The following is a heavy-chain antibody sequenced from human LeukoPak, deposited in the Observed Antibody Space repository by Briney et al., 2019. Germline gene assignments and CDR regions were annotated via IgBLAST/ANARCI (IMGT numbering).Heavy chain of an antibody. J-gene: IGHJ5*02. CDR2: ISGSGGST. Sequence: GESLRLSCAASGFTFSSYAMSWVRQAPGKGLEWVSVISGSGGSTYYADSVKGRFTISRDNSKNTLYLQMNSLRAEDTAVYYCAKDPRELGHNWFDPWGQGTLVTVSS. CDR3: AKDPRELGHNWFDP. CDR1: GFTFSSYA. D-gene: IGHD3-10*01. V-gene: IGHV3-23*01.